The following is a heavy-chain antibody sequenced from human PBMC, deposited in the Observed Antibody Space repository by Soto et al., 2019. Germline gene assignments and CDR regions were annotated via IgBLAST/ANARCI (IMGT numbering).Heavy chain of an antibody. Sequence: SETLSLTCDVSGASINWGSNSWAWIRQPPGKGLEWIGNIYYSGSTFYNPSLKSRVTISVDTSKNQFSVKLTSVTATDTAVYYCARHSFIGGSGWGGDYWGPGTLVTVSS. J-gene: IGHJ4*02. CDR3: ARHSFIGGSGWGGDY. CDR1: GASINWGSNS. V-gene: IGHV4-39*01. CDR2: IYYSGST. D-gene: IGHD6-19*01.